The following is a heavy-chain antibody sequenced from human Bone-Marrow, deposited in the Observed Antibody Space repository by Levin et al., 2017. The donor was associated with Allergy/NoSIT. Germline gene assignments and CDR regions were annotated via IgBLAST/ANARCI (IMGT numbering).Heavy chain of an antibody. V-gene: IGHV4-39*07. D-gene: IGHD3-22*01. CDR3: VREVHSYRGSGDYAWFDP. Sequence: SQTLSLTCTVSGVSITRSTDYWGWIRQPPGKGLEWIGSIFYTGSTYYNPSLKSRVTISVDTSNNQLSLKVNSVTAADTAVYYCVREVHSYRGSGDYAWFDPWGQGTLVTVSS. J-gene: IGHJ5*02. CDR2: IFYTGST. CDR1: GVSITRSTDY.